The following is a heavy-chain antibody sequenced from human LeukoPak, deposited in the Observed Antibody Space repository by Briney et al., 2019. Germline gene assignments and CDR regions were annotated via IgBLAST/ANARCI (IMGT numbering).Heavy chain of an antibody. V-gene: IGHV4-38-2*02. CDR2: IYHSGST. D-gene: IGHD6-6*01. J-gene: IGHJ4*02. Sequence: PSETLSLTCTVSGYSIGSGYYWGWIRQSPGKGLEWIGSIYHSGSTYYNPSLRSRVTIFMDTTKNQFSLKMNCVTAADTAVYYCARVRYSSSSSFDYWGQGTLVTVSS. CDR3: ARVRYSSSSSFDY. CDR1: GYSIGSGYY.